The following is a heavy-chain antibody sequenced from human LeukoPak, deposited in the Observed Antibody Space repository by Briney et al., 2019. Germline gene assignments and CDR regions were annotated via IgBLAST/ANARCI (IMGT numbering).Heavy chain of an antibody. CDR3: ARDLAFSRLDY. Sequence: AGGSLRLSCAVSGLTFSSSWMDWVRQAPGKGLEWVASINPVGIKRYSADSVKGRFTISRDNARNSLYLQMDSLRVEDTAFYYCARDLAFSRLDYWGQGVLVTVSS. V-gene: IGHV3-7*01. D-gene: IGHD2/OR15-2a*01. CDR2: INPVGIKR. J-gene: IGHJ4*02. CDR1: GLTFSSSW.